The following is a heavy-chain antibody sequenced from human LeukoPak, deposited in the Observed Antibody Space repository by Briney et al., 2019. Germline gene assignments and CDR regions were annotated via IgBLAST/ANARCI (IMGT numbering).Heavy chain of an antibody. J-gene: IGHJ4*02. CDR2: INHSGST. Sequence: SETLSLTCAVYGGSFSGYYWSWIRQPPGKGLEWMGEINHSGSTNYNPSLKSRVTISVDTSKNQFSLKLSSVTAADTTVYYCARESLWFGESPETYYFDYWGQGTLVTVSS. D-gene: IGHD3-10*01. CDR1: GGSFSGYY. V-gene: IGHV4-34*01. CDR3: ARESLWFGESPETYYFDY.